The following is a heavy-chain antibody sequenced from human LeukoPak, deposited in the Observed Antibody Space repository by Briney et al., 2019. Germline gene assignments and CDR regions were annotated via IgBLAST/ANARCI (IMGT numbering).Heavy chain of an antibody. CDR3: ARDDIGYCTNGVCYSWFDP. Sequence: QPGGSLRLSCAASGFTFSSYAMNWVRQAPGKGLEWVSYISSSSSTIYYADSVKGRFTISRDNAKNSLYLQMNSLRAEDTAVYYCARDDIGYCTNGVCYSWFDPWGQGTLVTVSS. CDR1: GFTFSSYA. J-gene: IGHJ5*02. V-gene: IGHV3-48*01. CDR2: ISSSSSTI. D-gene: IGHD2-8*01.